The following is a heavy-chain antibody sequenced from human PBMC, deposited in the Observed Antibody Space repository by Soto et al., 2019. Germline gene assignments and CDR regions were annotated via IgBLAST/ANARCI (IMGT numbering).Heavy chain of an antibody. CDR3: AIVVVPAAPGGMDV. CDR2: ISYDGSNK. V-gene: IGHV3-30-3*01. D-gene: IGHD2-2*01. CDR1: GFTFSSYA. J-gene: IGHJ6*02. Sequence: GGSLRLSCAASGFTFSSYAIHWVRQAPGKGLEWVAVISYDGSNKYYADSVKGRFTISRDNSKNTLYLQMNSLRAEDTAVYYCAIVVVPAAPGGMDVWGQGTTVTVSS.